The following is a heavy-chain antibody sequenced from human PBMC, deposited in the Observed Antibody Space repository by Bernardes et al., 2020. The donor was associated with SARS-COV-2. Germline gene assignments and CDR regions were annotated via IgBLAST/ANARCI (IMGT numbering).Heavy chain of an antibody. CDR3: ARAPITMVRGIELNY. CDR2: ISYNGGSA. CDR1: GLTFNTYA. D-gene: IGHD3-10*01. Sequence: GGSLRLSCVGSGLTFNTYAMYWVRQAPGKGLEYVSAISYNGGSAYYADSVKGRFTISRDNSQNTLFLQMRSLRVEDMAVYYCARAPITMVRGIELNYWGQGTLVTVSS. V-gene: IGHV3-64*02. J-gene: IGHJ4*02.